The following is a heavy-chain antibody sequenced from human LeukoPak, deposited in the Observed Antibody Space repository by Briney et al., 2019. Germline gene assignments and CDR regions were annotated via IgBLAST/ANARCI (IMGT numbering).Heavy chain of an antibody. CDR1: GYTFTSYG. V-gene: IGHV1-18*01. J-gene: IGHJ4*02. D-gene: IGHD1-26*01. CDR2: ISAYNGNT. Sequence: ASVKVSCKASGYTFTSYGISWVRQAPGQGREWMGWISAYNGNTNYAQKLQGRVTMTTDTSTSTAYMELRSLRSDDTAVYYCARVPFLRIVGAHALAYWGQGTVVTVSS. CDR3: ARVPFLRIVGAHALAY.